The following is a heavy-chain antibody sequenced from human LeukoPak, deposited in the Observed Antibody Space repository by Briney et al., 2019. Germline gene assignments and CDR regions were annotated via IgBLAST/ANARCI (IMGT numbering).Heavy chain of an antibody. D-gene: IGHD3-9*01. J-gene: IGHJ4*02. V-gene: IGHV1-18*01. CDR3: ARGGLLRYFDWLLPRNTNFDY. CDR1: GYTFTGYG. Sequence: ASVKVSCKASGYTFTGYGISWVRQAPGQGLEWMGWISAYDGNTNYAQKLQGRVTMTTDTSTSTAYMELRSLRSDDTAVYYCARGGLLRYFDWLLPRNTNFDYWGQGTLVTVSS. CDR2: ISAYDGNT.